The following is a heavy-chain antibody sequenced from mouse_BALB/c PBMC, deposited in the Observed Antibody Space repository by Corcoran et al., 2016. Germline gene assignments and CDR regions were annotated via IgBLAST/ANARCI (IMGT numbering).Heavy chain of an antibody. D-gene: IGHD2-4*01. V-gene: IGHV8-12*01. CDR1: GFSLSTSGMG. CDR2: IYWDDDK. CDR3: ARSEDYDWFAY. J-gene: IGHJ3*01. Sequence: QVTLKESGPGILQPSQTLSLTCSFSGFSLSTSGMGVSWIRQPSGKGLEWLAHIYWDDDKRYNPSLKSRLTISKDTSSNQVFLKITSVDTADTATYYCARSEDYDWFAYWGQGTLVTVSA.